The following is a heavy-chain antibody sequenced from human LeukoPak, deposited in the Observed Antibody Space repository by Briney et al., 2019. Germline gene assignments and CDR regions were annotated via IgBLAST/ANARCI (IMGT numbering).Heavy chain of an antibody. D-gene: IGHD3-3*01. CDR3: AKDRFLEWLLRFDP. J-gene: IGHJ5*02. CDR1: GFTFISYA. Sequence: GGSLRLSCAASGFTFISYAMSWVRQAPGKGLEWVSAISGSGGSTYYADSVKGRFTISRDNSKNTLYLQMNSLRAEDTAVYYCAKDRFLEWLLRFDPWGQGTLVTVSS. V-gene: IGHV3-23*01. CDR2: ISGSGGST.